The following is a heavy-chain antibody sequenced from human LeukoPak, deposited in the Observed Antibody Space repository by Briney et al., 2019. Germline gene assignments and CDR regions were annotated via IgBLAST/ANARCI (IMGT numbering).Heavy chain of an antibody. V-gene: IGHV3-7*01. CDR1: GFTFSTYW. Sequence: GGPLRHSCEASGFTFSTYWMSWVRQAPGKGPEGVANLKPDGSEKYYVDSMKGRFTISRDNAKTSLYLQMNNLRAEDTAVYYCAREGVPPGVLHWGQGTLVTVSS. D-gene: IGHD2-2*01. CDR2: LKPDGSEK. J-gene: IGHJ1*01. CDR3: AREGVPPGVLH.